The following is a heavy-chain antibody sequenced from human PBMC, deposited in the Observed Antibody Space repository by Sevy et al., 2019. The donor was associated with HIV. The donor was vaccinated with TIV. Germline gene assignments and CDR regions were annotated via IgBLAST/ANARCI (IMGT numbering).Heavy chain of an antibody. V-gene: IGHV3-74*01. CDR3: ARRTLGGWELLGSFDI. CDR2: INSDGSST. CDR1: GFTFSSYW. Sequence: GGSLRLSCAASGFTFSSYWMHWVRQAPGKGLVWVSRINSDGSSTVYADSVKGRFTISRDNAKNTLYLQMNSLRADDTAVYYCARRTLGGWELLGSFDIWGQGTMVTVSS. D-gene: IGHD2-15*01. J-gene: IGHJ3*02.